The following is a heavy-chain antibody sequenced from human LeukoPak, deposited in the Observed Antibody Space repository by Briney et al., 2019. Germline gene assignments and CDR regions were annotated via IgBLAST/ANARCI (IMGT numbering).Heavy chain of an antibody. J-gene: IGHJ5*02. CDR3: ARDRGWNYPTGNWFDP. CDR1: GYSISSGYY. CDR2: IYHSGST. D-gene: IGHD1-7*01. Sequence: PSETLSLTCTVSGYSISSGYYWGWIRQPPGKGLEWIGSIYHSGSTYYNPSLKSRVTISVDTSKNQFSLKLSSVTAADTAVYYCARDRGWNYPTGNWFDPWGQGTLVTVSS. V-gene: IGHV4-38-2*02.